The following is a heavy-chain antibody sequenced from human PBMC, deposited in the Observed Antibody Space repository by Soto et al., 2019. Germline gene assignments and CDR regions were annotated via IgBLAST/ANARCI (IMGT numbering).Heavy chain of an antibody. CDR3: AKDSMTTVTTRTFDP. Sequence: GSLRLSCAASGFTFSSYGMHWVRQAPGKGLEWVAVISYDGSNKYYADSVKGRFTISRDNSKNTLYLQMNSLRAEDTAVYYCAKDSMTTVTTRTFDPWGQGTLVTVSS. J-gene: IGHJ5*02. CDR2: ISYDGSNK. CDR1: GFTFSSYG. V-gene: IGHV3-30*18. D-gene: IGHD4-4*01.